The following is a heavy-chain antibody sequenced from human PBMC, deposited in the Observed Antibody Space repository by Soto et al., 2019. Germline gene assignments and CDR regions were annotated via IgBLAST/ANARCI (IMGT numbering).Heavy chain of an antibody. V-gene: IGHV3-11*06. CDR3: VRSGDNYNLLDY. CDR2: SSNSGSFT. CDR1: AFTRTDPY. J-gene: IGHJ4*02. Sequence: LRLSCPAPAFTRTDPYMSGMCAAPGKGLEWIGYSSNSGSFTRYADSVKGRFSISRDNAKNSLYLQINSLRGDDTAIYYCVRSGDNYNLLDYWGQGTPVTVSS. D-gene: IGHD1-1*01.